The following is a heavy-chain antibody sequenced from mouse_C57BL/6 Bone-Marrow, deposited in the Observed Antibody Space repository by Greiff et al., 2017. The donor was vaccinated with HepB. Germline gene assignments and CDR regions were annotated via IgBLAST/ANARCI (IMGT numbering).Heavy chain of an antibody. CDR3: VRSATVVAKGAMDY. Sequence: EVKLQESGGGLVQPKGSLKLSCAASGFSFNTYAMNWVRQAPGKGLEWVARIRSKSNNYATYYADSVKDRFTISRDDSESMLYLQMNNLKTEDTAMYYCVRSATVVAKGAMDYWGQGTSVTVSS. CDR1: GFSFNTYA. CDR2: IRSKSNNYAT. V-gene: IGHV10-1*01. J-gene: IGHJ4*01. D-gene: IGHD1-1*01.